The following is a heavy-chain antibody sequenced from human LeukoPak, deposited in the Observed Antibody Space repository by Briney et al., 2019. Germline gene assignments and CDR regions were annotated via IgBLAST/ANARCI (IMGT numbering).Heavy chain of an antibody. V-gene: IGHV3-23*01. CDR2: ISPSGGDT. D-gene: IGHD1-14*01. CDR3: AKGKYSPVRGISHAAYYFDY. J-gene: IGHJ4*02. Sequence: PGRSLRLSCSASGFTFSSYAMTWVRQAPGEGLEWVSAISPSGGDTYYADSVQGRFSISRDDSKNTLYLQMNSLRAEDTAIYYCAKGKYSPVRGISHAAYYFDYWGPGTLVTVSS. CDR1: GFTFSSYA.